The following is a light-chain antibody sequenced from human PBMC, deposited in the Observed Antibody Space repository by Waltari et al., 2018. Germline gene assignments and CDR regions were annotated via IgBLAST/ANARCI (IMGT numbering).Light chain of an antibody. V-gene: IGLV3-10*01. CDR3: YSTDYTGNYWV. J-gene: IGLJ3*02. Sequence: SYELTQPPSVSVSPGHTARLTCSGEALPNKYACWYRQKSGQAPVLVIYEDTKRPPGIPERISGSNSGAVATLTITGAQVEDEADYYCYSTDYTGNYWVFGGGTKLTVL. CDR2: EDT. CDR1: ALPNKY.